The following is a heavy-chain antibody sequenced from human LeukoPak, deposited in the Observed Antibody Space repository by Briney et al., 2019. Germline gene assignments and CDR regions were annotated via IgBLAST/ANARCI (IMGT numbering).Heavy chain of an antibody. V-gene: IGHV1-2*02. CDR3: VREGEGPLSKDFDY. CDR1: GFTFTDHY. J-gene: IGHJ4*02. D-gene: IGHD2/OR15-2a*01. CDR2: IGPHSTFT. Sequence: ASVKVPCKSSGFTFTDHYIHWVRQGPGQGLEWMGYIGPHSTFTSSPQELQGRVTMTRDASMSTAYMELTRLTSDDTAVYYCVREGEGPLSKDFDYWGQGTLVTVSS.